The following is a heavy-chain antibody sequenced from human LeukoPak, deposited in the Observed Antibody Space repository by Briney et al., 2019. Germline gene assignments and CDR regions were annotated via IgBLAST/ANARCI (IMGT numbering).Heavy chain of an antibody. J-gene: IGHJ4*02. Sequence: GGSLRLSCTASGFSFSRYTMNWVRQAPGKGLEWVSSITDSNFVYYADSVKGRFTISRDNAKNSLYLQMNSLRAEDTAVYYCARVGRSRSDWQQLVNWGQGTLVTVSS. CDR1: GFSFSRYT. CDR2: ITDSNFV. D-gene: IGHD6-13*01. V-gene: IGHV3-21*01. CDR3: ARVGRSRSDWQQLVN.